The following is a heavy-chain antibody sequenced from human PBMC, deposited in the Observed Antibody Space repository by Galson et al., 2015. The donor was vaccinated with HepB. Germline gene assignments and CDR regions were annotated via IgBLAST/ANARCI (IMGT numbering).Heavy chain of an antibody. V-gene: IGHV3-66*01. J-gene: IGHJ4*02. CDR2: IYRGGST. D-gene: IGHD6-19*01. CDR3: ARDGRNNGWYYFDF. CDR1: GFTVSSNY. Sequence: SLRLSCAASGFTVSSNYMSWVRQAPGKGLEWVSVIYRGGSTYYADSVQGRFTMSRDNSKNTLYLQMNSLRAEDTAMYYCARDGRNNGWYYFDFWGQGTLVTVSS.